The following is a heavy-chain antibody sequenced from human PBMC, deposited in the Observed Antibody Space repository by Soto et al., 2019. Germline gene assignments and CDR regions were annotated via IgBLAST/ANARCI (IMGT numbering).Heavy chain of an antibody. Sequence: QVQLVESGGGVVQPGRSLRLSCAASGFTFSSYGMHWVRQAPGKGLEWVAVIWYDGSNKYYADSVKGRFTISRDNSKNTLYLQMNSLRAEDTAVYYCARDRIPFYGSGMGYWGQGTLVTVSS. CDR2: IWYDGSNK. D-gene: IGHD3-10*01. V-gene: IGHV3-33*01. CDR1: GFTFSSYG. J-gene: IGHJ4*02. CDR3: ARDRIPFYGSGMGY.